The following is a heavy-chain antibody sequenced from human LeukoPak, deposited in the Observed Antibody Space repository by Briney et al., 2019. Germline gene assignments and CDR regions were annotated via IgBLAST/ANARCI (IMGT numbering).Heavy chain of an antibody. V-gene: IGHV4-59*01. Sequence: ASETLSLTCTVFGGSISSYCWSWIRQPPGKGLEWIGYIYYSGSTNYNPSLKSRVTISVDTSKNQFSLKLSSVTAADTAVYYCARVGYDSSGCYPIDYWGQGTLVTVSS. D-gene: IGHD3-22*01. J-gene: IGHJ4*02. CDR2: IYYSGST. CDR3: ARVGYDSSGCYPIDY. CDR1: GGSISSYC.